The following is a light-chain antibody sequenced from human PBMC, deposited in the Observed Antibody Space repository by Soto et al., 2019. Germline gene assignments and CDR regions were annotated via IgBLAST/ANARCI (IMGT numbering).Light chain of an antibody. CDR2: GAS. J-gene: IGKJ1*01. CDR1: QSVSSN. Sequence: EIVMTESAATLSVSRGERDALYCRAIQSVSSNYIAWHQQKPGQAPRLLIYGASTRAAGIPARFSGSGSGTEFTLTITSLQSEDFAVYYCQQFHNWPRTFGQGTMVDI. V-gene: IGKV3-15*01. CDR3: QQFHNWPRT.